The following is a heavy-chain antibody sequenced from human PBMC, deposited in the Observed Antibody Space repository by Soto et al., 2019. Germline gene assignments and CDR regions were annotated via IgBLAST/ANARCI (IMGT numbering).Heavy chain of an antibody. V-gene: IGHV3-23*01. D-gene: IGHD3-3*01. CDR1: GFTFSSYA. CDR3: AKDRWTYYDFWSGYLMS. CDR2: ISGSGGST. J-gene: IGHJ4*02. Sequence: GGSLRLSCAASGFTFSSYAMSWVRQAPGKGLEWVSAISGSGGSTYYADSVKGRFTISRDNSKNTLYLQMNSLRAEDTAVYYCAKDRWTYYDFWSGYLMSWGQGTLVTVSS.